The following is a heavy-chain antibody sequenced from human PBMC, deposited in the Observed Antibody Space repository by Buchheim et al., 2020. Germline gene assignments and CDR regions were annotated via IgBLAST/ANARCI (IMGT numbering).Heavy chain of an antibody. CDR1: GFTFTNSW. J-gene: IGHJ4*02. V-gene: IGHV3-74*03. Sequence: EVQLVESGGGLVQPGGSLTLSCAASGFTFTNSWMHWVRRAPGNGLVWISHINSEGSSTTYADSVKGRFTISRDNAKNTEYLQMHSLRAEDTAVYYCARSGYDFWSGYHFDYWGQGTL. D-gene: IGHD3-3*01. CDR2: INSEGSST. CDR3: ARSGYDFWSGYHFDY.